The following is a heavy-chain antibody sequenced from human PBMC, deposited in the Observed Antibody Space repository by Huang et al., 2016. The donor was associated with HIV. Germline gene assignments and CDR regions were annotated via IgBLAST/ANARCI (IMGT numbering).Heavy chain of an antibody. CDR2: NYTSGTT. D-gene: IGHD6-19*01. CDR3: ASNGYSSGSLDY. J-gene: IGHJ4*02. V-gene: IGHV4-61*09. Sequence: QVQLQESGPGLVKPSQTLSLTCIVSGGPVSSGFYYWSWIRQPAVKGLEWIGQNYTSGTTNCNPSLKRRVTISLDTSRNQFSLKLSSVTAADTAVYYCASNGYSSGSLDYWGQGTLVTVSS. CDR1: GGPVSSGFYY.